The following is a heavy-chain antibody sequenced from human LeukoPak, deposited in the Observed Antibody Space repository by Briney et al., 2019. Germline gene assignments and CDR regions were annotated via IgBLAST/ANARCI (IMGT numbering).Heavy chain of an antibody. D-gene: IGHD3-10*01. CDR3: AKDAVRGSGRINWFDS. J-gene: IGHJ5*01. Sequence: GGSLRLSCAASGFTFSTYAMSWVRQAAGKGLEWVSLISGSGGGTYYADSVKGRFTISRDNSKNTLYLQMNSLRGEDTAAYYCAKDAVRGSGRINWFDSWGQGTLVIVSS. CDR2: ISGSGGGT. CDR1: GFTFSTYA. V-gene: IGHV3-23*01.